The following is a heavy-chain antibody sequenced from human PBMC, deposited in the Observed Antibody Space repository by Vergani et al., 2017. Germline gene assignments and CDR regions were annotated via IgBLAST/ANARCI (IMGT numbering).Heavy chain of an antibody. V-gene: IGHV1-8*01. J-gene: IGHJ3*02. CDR1: GYTFTSYD. CDR3: ARGLPHWLAAPPAFDI. CDR2: MNPNSGNT. Sequence: QVQLVQSGAEVKKPGASVKVSCKASGYTFTSYDINWVRQATGQGLEWMGWMNPNSGNTGYAQKFQGRVTMTRNTSISTAYMELSSLRSEDTAVYYCARGLPHWLAAPPAFDIWGQGTMVTVSS. D-gene: IGHD6-6*01.